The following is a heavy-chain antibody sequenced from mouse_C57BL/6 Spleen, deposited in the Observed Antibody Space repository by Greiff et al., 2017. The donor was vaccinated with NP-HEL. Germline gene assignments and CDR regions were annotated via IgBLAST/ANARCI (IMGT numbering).Heavy chain of an antibody. Sequence: VQLQQSGAELVRPGASVTLSCKASGYTFTDYEMHWVKQTPVHGLEWIGAIDPETGGTAYNQKFKGKAILTADKSSSTAYMELRSLTSEDSAVYYCTRWATVVAQYWYFDVWGTGTTVTVSS. CDR2: IDPETGGT. CDR3: TRWATVVAQYWYFDV. V-gene: IGHV1-15*01. CDR1: GYTFTDYE. D-gene: IGHD1-1*01. J-gene: IGHJ1*03.